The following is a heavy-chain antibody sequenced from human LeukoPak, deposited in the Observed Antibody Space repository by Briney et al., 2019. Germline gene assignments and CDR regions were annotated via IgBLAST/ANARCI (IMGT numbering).Heavy chain of an antibody. V-gene: IGHV4-4*02. CDR2: IYHSGST. CDR3: ARHIIVATSGDWFDP. Sequence: SGTLSLTCAVSGGSISSSNWWSWVRQPPGKGLEWIGEIYHSGSTNYNPSLKSRVTISVDKSKNQFSLKLSSVTAADTAVYYCARHIIVATSGDWFDPWGQGTLVTVSS. J-gene: IGHJ5*02. D-gene: IGHD5-12*01. CDR1: GGSISSSNW.